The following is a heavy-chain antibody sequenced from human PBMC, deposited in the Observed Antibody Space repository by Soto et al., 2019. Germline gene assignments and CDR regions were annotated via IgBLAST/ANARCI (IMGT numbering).Heavy chain of an antibody. D-gene: IGHD3-10*01. V-gene: IGHV1-58*01. CDR2: IVVGSGNT. CDR1: GFTFTSSA. J-gene: IGHJ6*02. Sequence: SVKVSCKASGFTFTSSAVQWVRQARGQRLEWIGWIVVGSGNTNYAQKFQEGVTITRDMSTSTAYMELSSLRSEDTAVYYCAAVLVRGVIIRDVWGQGTTVTVSS. CDR3: AAVLVRGVIIRDV.